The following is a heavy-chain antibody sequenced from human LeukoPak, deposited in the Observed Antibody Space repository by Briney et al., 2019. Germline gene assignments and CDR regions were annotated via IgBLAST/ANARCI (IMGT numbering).Heavy chain of an antibody. J-gene: IGHJ4*02. Sequence: SQTLSLTCTVSGGSISSGGYYWSWIRQHPGKGLEWIGYIYYSGGTYYNPSLKSRVTISVDTSKNQFSLKLSSVTAADTAVYYCARTYGDYVDYWGQGTLVTVSS. CDR1: GGSISSGGYY. CDR2: IYYSGGT. D-gene: IGHD4-17*01. V-gene: IGHV4-31*03. CDR3: ARTYGDYVDY.